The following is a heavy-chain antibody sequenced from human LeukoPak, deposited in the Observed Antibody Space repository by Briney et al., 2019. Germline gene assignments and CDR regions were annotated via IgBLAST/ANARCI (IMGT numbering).Heavy chain of an antibody. CDR2: INPSGST. J-gene: IGHJ4*02. Sequence: SETLSLTCAVYGGSFSGYYWSWIRQPPGKGLEWIGEINPSGSTNYSPSLKSRVTMSVDTSRKQFSLNLTSVTAADTAVYYCVKGITYYPIKYWGQGALVTVS. V-gene: IGHV4-34*01. D-gene: IGHD1-26*01. CDR1: GGSFSGYY. CDR3: VKGITYYPIKY.